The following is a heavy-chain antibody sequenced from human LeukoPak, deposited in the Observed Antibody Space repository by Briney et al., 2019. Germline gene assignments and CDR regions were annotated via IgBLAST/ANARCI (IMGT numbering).Heavy chain of an antibody. J-gene: IGHJ3*02. Sequence: SETLSLTCTVSGGSISSYYWSWLRQPPGKGLEGIGYICYSGSSNYNPSLKSRVTISVDTSKNQFSLKPSSVTAADTAVYYCAREYSGSYSDAFDIWGQGTMVTVSS. V-gene: IGHV4-59*01. CDR1: GGSISSYY. D-gene: IGHD1-26*01. CDR2: ICYSGSS. CDR3: AREYSGSYSDAFDI.